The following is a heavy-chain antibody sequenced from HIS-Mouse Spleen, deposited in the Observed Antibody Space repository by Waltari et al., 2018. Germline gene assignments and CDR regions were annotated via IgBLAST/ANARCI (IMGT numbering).Heavy chain of an antibody. CDR3: AREIPYSSSWYDWYFDL. Sequence: QLQLQESGPGLVKPSETLSLTCTVSGGSISSSRYYWGWSRQPPGKGLEWIGSIYYSGSNYYNPSLKSRVTISVDTSKNQFSLKLSSVTAADTAVYYCAREIPYSSSWYDWYFDLWGRGTLVTVSS. CDR2: IYYSGSN. CDR1: GGSISSSRYY. J-gene: IGHJ2*01. V-gene: IGHV4-39*07. D-gene: IGHD6-13*01.